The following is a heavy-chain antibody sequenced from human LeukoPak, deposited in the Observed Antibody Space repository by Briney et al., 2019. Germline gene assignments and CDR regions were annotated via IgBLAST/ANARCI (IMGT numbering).Heavy chain of an antibody. Sequence: KPSETLSLTCTVSGGTISSYYWGWIRQPPGKGLEWIGSIYYSGSTYYNPSLKSRVTISVDTSENQFSLKLSSVTAADTAVYYCARLCSGGSCYGNYWGQGTLVTVSS. CDR1: GGTISSYY. CDR2: IYYSGST. J-gene: IGHJ4*02. V-gene: IGHV4-39*01. CDR3: ARLCSGGSCYGNY. D-gene: IGHD2-15*01.